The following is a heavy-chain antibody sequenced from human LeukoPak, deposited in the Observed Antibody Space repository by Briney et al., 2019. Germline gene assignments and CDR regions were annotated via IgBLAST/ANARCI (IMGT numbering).Heavy chain of an antibody. D-gene: IGHD5-12*01. J-gene: IGHJ4*02. CDR2: IYYSGST. V-gene: IGHV4-59*08. Sequence: SETLSLTCAVPGGSISSYYWSWSRQPPGKGLEWIGYIYYSGSTNYSPSLKSRVTISVDTSKNQFSLKLSSVTAADTAVYYCARQGYSAYEILDYWGQGALSTVSS. CDR1: GGSISSYY. CDR3: ARQGYSAYEILDY.